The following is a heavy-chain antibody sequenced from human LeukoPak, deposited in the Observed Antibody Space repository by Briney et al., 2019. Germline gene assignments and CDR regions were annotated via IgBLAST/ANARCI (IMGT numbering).Heavy chain of an antibody. D-gene: IGHD3-9*01. CDR1: GYTFSIYG. V-gene: IGHV1-18*01. J-gene: IGHJ4*02. CDR2: ISADNGDT. Sequence: GASVKVSCKASGYTFSIYGISWVRQAPGQGLEWMGWISADNGDTNYAQKVQGRVTMTTDTSTSTAYLELRSLRSDDTAVYYCARGDDILTGYFGYWGQGTLVTVSS. CDR3: ARGDDILTGYFGY.